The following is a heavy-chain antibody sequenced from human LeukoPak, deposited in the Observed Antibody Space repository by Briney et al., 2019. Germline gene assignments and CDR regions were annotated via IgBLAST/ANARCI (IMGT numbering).Heavy chain of an antibody. CDR1: SFTFSRSA. J-gene: IGHJ4*02. D-gene: IGHD4-17*01. CDR3: VKDKSPTVTLGFVY. Sequence: GGSLTLSCVASSFTFSRSAMSWVRQAPGKGLEWVSSISGTADTTYYADSVKGRFTISRDNSKNTLYLQMNSLRADATAVYYCVKDKSPTVTLGFVYWGQGTLVIVSS. CDR2: ISGTADTT. V-gene: IGHV3-23*01.